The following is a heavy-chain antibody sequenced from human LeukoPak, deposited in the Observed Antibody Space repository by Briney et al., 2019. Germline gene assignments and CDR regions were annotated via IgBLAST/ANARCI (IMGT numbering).Heavy chain of an antibody. CDR3: ARGYYDSTLSYYFDY. CDR2: IYYSGST. Sequence: SETLSLTCTVSGGSISSYYWSWIRQPPGKGLEWIGYIYYSGSTNYNPSLKSRVTISVDTSKSQFSLKLSSVTAADTAVYYCARGYYDSTLSYYFDYWGQGTLVTVSS. J-gene: IGHJ4*02. V-gene: IGHV4-59*01. CDR1: GGSISSYY. D-gene: IGHD3-22*01.